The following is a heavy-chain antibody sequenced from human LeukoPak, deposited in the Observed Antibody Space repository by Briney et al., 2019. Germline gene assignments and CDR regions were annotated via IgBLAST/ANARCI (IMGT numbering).Heavy chain of an antibody. CDR2: IYYSGST. CDR1: GGSISSYY. V-gene: IGHV4-59*01. D-gene: IGHD3-22*01. Sequence: MASETLSLTCTVSGGSISSYYWCWVRQPPGKGLEWIGYIYYSGSTNYNPSLKSRVTISVDTSKNQFSLKLSSVTAADTAVYYCARGAYYYDSSGYNKRLLCDYWGQGTLVTVSS. CDR3: ARGAYYYDSSGYNKRLLCDY. J-gene: IGHJ4*02.